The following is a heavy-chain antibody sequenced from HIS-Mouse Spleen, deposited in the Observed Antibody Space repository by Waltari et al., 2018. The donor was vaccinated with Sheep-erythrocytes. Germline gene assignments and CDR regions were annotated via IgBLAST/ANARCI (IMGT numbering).Heavy chain of an antibody. V-gene: IGHV3-21*01. CDR2: ISSSGSYK. Sequence: EVQLVESGGGLVKPGGSLRLSCAASGFTFSSYSMNWVRQAPGKGLEWVSSISSSGSYKYYADSVKGRFTISRDNAKNSLYLQMNSLRAEDTAVYYCARDRSNYFDYWGQGTLVTVSS. D-gene: IGHD3-10*01. CDR1: GFTFSSYS. CDR3: ARDRSNYFDY. J-gene: IGHJ4*02.